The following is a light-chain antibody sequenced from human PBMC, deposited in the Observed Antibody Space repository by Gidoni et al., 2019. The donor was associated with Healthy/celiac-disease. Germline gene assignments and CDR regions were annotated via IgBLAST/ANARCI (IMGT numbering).Light chain of an antibody. Sequence: DTQMTHSPSSLSASVGDRVTITSQASQDISSYLNWYQQKPGKAPKLLIYDASNLETGVPSRFSGSGSGTDFTFTISSLQPEDIATYYCQQCDNLPLTFGGXTKVEIK. CDR2: DAS. CDR1: QDISSY. V-gene: IGKV1-33*01. CDR3: QQCDNLPLT. J-gene: IGKJ4*01.